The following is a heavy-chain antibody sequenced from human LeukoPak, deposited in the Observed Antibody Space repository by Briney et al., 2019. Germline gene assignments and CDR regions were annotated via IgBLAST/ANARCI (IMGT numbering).Heavy chain of an antibody. V-gene: IGHV4-31*03. CDR1: GGSISSGGYY. D-gene: IGHD6-13*01. J-gene: IGHJ4*02. CDR3: ARLAAAGSYFDY. Sequence: NSSETLSLTCTVSGGSISSGGYYWSWIRQHPGKGLEWIGYIYYSGSTYYNPSLKSRVTISVDTSKNQFSLKLSSVTAADTAVYYCARLAAAGSYFDYWGQGTLVTVSS. CDR2: IYYSGST.